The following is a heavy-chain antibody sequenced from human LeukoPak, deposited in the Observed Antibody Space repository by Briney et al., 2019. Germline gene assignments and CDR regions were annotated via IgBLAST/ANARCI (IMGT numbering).Heavy chain of an antibody. CDR1: GFIFSDYY. Sequence: GSLRLSCAASGFIFSDYYMSWIRQAPGKGLEWIGEINHSGSTNYNPSLKSRVTISVDTSKNQFSLKLSSVTAADTAVYYCAGNYPSSGWYVHYYYYMDVWGKGTTVTVSS. CDR3: AGNYPSSGWYVHYYYYMDV. CDR2: INHSGST. D-gene: IGHD6-19*01. J-gene: IGHJ6*03. V-gene: IGHV4-34*08.